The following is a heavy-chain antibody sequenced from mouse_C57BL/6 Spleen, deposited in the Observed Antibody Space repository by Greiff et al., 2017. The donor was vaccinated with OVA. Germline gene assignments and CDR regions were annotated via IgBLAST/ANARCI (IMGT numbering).Heavy chain of an antibody. D-gene: IGHD2-3*01. J-gene: IGHJ3*01. Sequence: DVMLVESGGGLVKPGGSLKLSCAASGFTFSSYAMSWVRQTPEKRLEWVATISDGGSYTYYPDNVKGRFTISRDNAKNNLYLQMSHLKSEDTAMYYCARDYDGYYRFAYWGQGTLVTVSA. CDR3: ARDYDGYYRFAY. CDR2: ISDGGSYT. CDR1: GFTFSSYA. V-gene: IGHV5-4*01.